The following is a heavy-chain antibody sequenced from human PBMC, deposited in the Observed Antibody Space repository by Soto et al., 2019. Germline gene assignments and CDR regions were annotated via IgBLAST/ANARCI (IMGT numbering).Heavy chain of an antibody. CDR3: ARVRFGQWGYAMDV. CDR2: MSSSGDSI. Sequence: QVQLVESGGGLVKPGGSLRLSCAASGITFSACYMNWIRQAPGKGLEWVSYMSSSGDSINYAGSLRGRFTVSRDNAKNSLYLQMNSLRAEDTAMYYCARVRFGQWGYAMDVWGQGTTVTVSS. D-gene: IGHD3-10*01. J-gene: IGHJ6*02. V-gene: IGHV3-11*01. CDR1: GITFSACY.